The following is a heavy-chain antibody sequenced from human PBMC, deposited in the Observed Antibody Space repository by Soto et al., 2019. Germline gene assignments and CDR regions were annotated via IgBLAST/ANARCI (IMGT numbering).Heavy chain of an antibody. D-gene: IGHD3-9*01. J-gene: IGHJ6*02. V-gene: IGHV3-23*01. CDR3: AKFGLRYFTWLLYRDYYYYGMDV. CDR1: GFTFSSYA. CDR2: ISGSGGST. Sequence: GGSLRLSCAASGFTFSSYAMSWVRQAPGKGLEWVSAISGSGGSTYYADSVKGRFTISRDNSKNTLYLQMNSLRAEDTAVYYWAKFGLRYFTWLLYRDYYYYGMDVWGQGTTVTFSS.